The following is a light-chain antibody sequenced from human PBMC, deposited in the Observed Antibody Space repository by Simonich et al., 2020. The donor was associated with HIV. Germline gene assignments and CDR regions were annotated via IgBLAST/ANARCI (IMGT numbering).Light chain of an antibody. Sequence: SYELTQSPSLSVSPGQTASITCSGERLGDKYACWYQQKPGQSPVLVIYQDSKRPSGIPERFSGSNSGNTATLTISGTQAMDEADYYCQAWDSSTVVFGGGTKLTVL. CDR2: QDS. CDR1: RLGDKY. V-gene: IGLV3-1*01. J-gene: IGLJ2*01. CDR3: QAWDSSTVV.